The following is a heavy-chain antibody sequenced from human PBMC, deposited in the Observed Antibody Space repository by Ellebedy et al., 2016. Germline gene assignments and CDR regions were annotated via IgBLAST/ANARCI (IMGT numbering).Heavy chain of an antibody. D-gene: IGHD3-16*01. CDR1: GFTFSNTW. V-gene: IGHV3-74*01. CDR3: ARALIGGKNY. J-gene: IGHJ4*02. Sequence: GESLKISXAASGFTFSNTWMHWVRQAPGEGLVWVSRMNGDGSTINYADSVKGRFTISRDNAKNSLYLQMNSLRVEDTAVYYCARALIGGKNYWGQGTLVTVSS. CDR2: MNGDGSTI.